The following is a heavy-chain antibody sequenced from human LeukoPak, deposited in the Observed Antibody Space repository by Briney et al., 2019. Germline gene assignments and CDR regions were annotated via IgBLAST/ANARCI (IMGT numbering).Heavy chain of an antibody. CDR2: IDYSGNT. J-gene: IGHJ4*02. CDR1: GGSISSYY. V-gene: IGHV4-59*12. CDR3: ARWYYDSSGYRYFDY. Sequence: SETLSLTCTVSGGSISSYYWSWIRLPPGKGLEWIGNIDYSGNTKYNPSLKSRVTISVDTSKNHFSLKLSSVTAADTAVYYCARWYYDSSGYRYFDYWGQGTLVIVSS. D-gene: IGHD3-22*01.